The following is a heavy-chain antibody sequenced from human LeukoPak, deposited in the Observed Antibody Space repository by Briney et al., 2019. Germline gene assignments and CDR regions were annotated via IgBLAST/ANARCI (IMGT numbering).Heavy chain of an antibody. Sequence: GGSLRLSCAASGFTFSSYAMHWVRQAPGKGLEWVAVISYDGSNKYYADSVKGRFTISRDNSKNTLYLQMNSLRAEDTAVYYCAKFHLRRYFDCPFDYWGQGTLVTVSS. V-gene: IGHV3-30-3*02. CDR1: GFTFSSYA. CDR2: ISYDGSNK. D-gene: IGHD3-9*01. CDR3: AKFHLRRYFDCPFDY. J-gene: IGHJ4*02.